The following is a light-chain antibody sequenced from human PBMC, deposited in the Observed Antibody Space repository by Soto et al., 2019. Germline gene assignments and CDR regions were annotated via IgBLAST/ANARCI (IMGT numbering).Light chain of an antibody. J-gene: IGKJ5*01. V-gene: IGKV3-20*01. CDR2: DAS. CDR1: QSVTSNS. CDR3: QQYNSWPPIT. Sequence: EIVLTQSPGTLSFSPGERATLSCRASQSVTSNSLAWYQQKPGQAPRLLIYDASSRATGIPDRFSGSGSGTEFTLTISSLQSEDFVVYYCQQYNSWPPITFGQGTRLEIK.